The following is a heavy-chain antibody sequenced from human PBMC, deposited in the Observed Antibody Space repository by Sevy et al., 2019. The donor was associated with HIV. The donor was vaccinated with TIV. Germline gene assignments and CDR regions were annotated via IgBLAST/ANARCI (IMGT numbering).Heavy chain of an antibody. D-gene: IGHD3-10*01. J-gene: IGHJ1*01. CDR2: INPNSGGT. CDR3: ARDRGYYYGSGRIFQH. Sequence: ASVKVSCKASGYTFTGYYMHWVRQAPGQGLEWMVWINPNSGGTNYAQKFQGRVTMTRDTSISTAYMELSRLRSDDTAVYHCARDRGYYYGSGRIFQHWGQGTLVTVSS. CDR1: GYTFTGYY. V-gene: IGHV1-2*02.